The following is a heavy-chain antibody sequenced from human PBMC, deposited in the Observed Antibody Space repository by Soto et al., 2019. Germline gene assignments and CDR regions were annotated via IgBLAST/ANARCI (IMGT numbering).Heavy chain of an antibody. V-gene: IGHV4-34*01. CDR1: GGTFSGYY. CDR3: ARGAFEYSSSYFDY. D-gene: IGHD6-6*01. Sequence: SETLSLTCAVYGGTFSGYYWSWIRQPPGKGLEWIGEINHSGSTNYNPSVKSRVTISVDTSNNQFPLKLNIVTAADTAVYYCARGAFEYSSSYFDYWGQGTLVTVSS. CDR2: INHSGST. J-gene: IGHJ4*02.